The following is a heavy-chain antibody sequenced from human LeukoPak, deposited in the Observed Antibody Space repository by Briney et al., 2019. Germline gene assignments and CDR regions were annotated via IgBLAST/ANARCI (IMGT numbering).Heavy chain of an antibody. CDR3: ARGPLIAAAGTW. CDR2: INQDGTEK. Sequence: GGSLRLSCAASGFTFNSYWMSGVRQAPCEGLEWVAKINQDGTEKAYVDSVRGRFTISRDNAKNSLFLQMNSLRAEDTAVYYCARGPLIAAAGTWWGQGTLVTVSS. D-gene: IGHD6-13*01. CDR1: GFTFNSYW. J-gene: IGHJ4*02. V-gene: IGHV3-7*03.